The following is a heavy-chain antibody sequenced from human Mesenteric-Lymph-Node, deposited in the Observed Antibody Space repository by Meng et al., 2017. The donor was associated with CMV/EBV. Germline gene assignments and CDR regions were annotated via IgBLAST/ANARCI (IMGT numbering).Heavy chain of an antibody. D-gene: IGHD3-22*01. Sequence: ASVTVSCKASGYTFTSYGISWVRQAPGQGLEWMGWISAYNGNTNYAQKLQGRVTMTTDTSTSTAYIELRSLRSDDTAVYYCARDFEGYYDSSGYWGQGTLVTVS. V-gene: IGHV1-18*01. CDR1: GYTFTSYG. J-gene: IGHJ4*02. CDR3: ARDFEGYYDSSGY. CDR2: ISAYNGNT.